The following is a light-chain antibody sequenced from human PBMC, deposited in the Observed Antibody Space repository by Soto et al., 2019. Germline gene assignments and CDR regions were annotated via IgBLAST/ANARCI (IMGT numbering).Light chain of an antibody. CDR1: QSINNN. CDR2: CAS. V-gene: IGKV3-15*01. CDR3: QQYNDWPLT. Sequence: EIVMTQSPATLSVSPGERATLSCRASQSINNNLAWYQQKLGQGPRLLIYCASSRATGSPARFSGSGSGTGFTLTISSLQSEDFAVYYCQQYNDWPLTFGGGTKVEIK. J-gene: IGKJ4*02.